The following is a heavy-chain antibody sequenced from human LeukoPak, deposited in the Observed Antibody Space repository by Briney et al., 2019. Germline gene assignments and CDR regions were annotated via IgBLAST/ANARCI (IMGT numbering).Heavy chain of an antibody. Sequence: GGSLRLSCAASGFAFSSYGMHWVRQAPGKGLEWVAVIWYDGSNKYYADSVKGRFTISRDNSKNTLYLQMNSLRAEDTAVYYCAREMKNYYDSSAPYGMDVWGQGTTVTVSS. V-gene: IGHV3-33*01. CDR3: AREMKNYYDSSAPYGMDV. D-gene: IGHD3-22*01. J-gene: IGHJ6*02. CDR1: GFAFSSYG. CDR2: IWYDGSNK.